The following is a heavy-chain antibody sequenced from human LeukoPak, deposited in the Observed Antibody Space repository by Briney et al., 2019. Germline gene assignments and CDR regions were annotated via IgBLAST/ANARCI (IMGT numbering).Heavy chain of an antibody. CDR1: GFTFTSNG. J-gene: IGHJ3*02. Sequence: ASVKVSCKTSGFTFTSNGISWVRQAPGQGLEWMGGIIPILGIANYAQKFQGRVTITADKSTSTTYMELSSLRSEDTAVYYCARDLTGAFDIWGQGTMVTVSS. CDR3: ARDLTGAFDI. CDR2: IIPILGIA. V-gene: IGHV1-69*10.